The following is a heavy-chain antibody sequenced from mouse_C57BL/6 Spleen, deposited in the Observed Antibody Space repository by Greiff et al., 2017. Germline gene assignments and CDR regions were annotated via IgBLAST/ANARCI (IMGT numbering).Heavy chain of an antibody. CDR3: ARAGFIKGYYFDY. Sequence: EVQRVESEGGLVQPGSSMKLSCTASGFTFSDYYMAWVRQVPEKGLEWVANINYDGSSTYYLDSLKSRFIISRDNAKNILYLQMSSLKSEDTATYYCARAGFIKGYYFDYWGQGTTLTVSS. CDR1: GFTFSDYY. CDR2: INYDGSST. J-gene: IGHJ2*01. V-gene: IGHV5-16*01. D-gene: IGHD1-1*01.